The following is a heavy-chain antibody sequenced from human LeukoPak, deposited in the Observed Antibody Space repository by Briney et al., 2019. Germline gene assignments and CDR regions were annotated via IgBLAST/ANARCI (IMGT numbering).Heavy chain of an antibody. CDR1: GYTFTGYY. CDR3: ARSSLNSFDS. D-gene: IGHD4-23*01. Sequence: ASVKVSCKASGYTFTGYYMHWVRQAPGQGLEWMGWINPNSGGTNYAQKFQGRVTLTRDTSISTAYMELIGLRSDDTAVYYCARSSLNSFDSWGQGTLVTVSS. J-gene: IGHJ4*02. CDR2: INPNSGGT. V-gene: IGHV1-2*02.